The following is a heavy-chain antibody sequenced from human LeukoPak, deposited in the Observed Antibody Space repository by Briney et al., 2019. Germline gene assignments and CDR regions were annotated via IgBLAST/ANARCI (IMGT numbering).Heavy chain of an antibody. Sequence: PSQTLSPTCTVSGGSISSGSYYWSWIRQPAGKGLEWIGRIYTSGSTNYNPSLKSRVTISVDTSKNQFSLKLSSVTAADTAVYYCARHGYGYNFDYWGQGTLVTVSS. V-gene: IGHV4-61*02. J-gene: IGHJ4*02. CDR1: GGSISSGSYY. CDR2: IYTSGST. CDR3: ARHGYGYNFDY. D-gene: IGHD5-18*01.